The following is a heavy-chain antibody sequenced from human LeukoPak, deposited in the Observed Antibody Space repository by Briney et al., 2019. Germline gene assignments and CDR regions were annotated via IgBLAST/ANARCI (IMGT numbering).Heavy chain of an antibody. V-gene: IGHV4-59*07. CDR3: AKVQRPLDGADY. CDR2: IYYSGRT. CDR1: GGSISSYD. J-gene: IGHJ4*02. Sequence: SDTLSLTCTVSGGSISSYDWSWIRQPPGKGREWVGSIYYSGRTYYNPSLKSRVTISVDTSKNLFSLKLSSVPAADTAVYYCAKVQRPLDGADYWGQGTLVTVSS. D-gene: IGHD1-1*01.